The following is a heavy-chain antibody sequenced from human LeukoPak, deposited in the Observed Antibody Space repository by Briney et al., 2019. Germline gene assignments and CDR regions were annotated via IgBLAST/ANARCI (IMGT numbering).Heavy chain of an antibody. J-gene: IGHJ4*02. CDR2: IYYSGST. CDR1: GGSISSYY. D-gene: IGHD4-17*01. CDR3: ARARLRSPNFDY. V-gene: IGHV4-59*01. Sequence: SEALSLTFTVSGGSISSYYWSWVRPPPGKGREWSGYIYYSGSTNYNPSLKRRVTISIDTSKNQFSLKLSSVTAADTAVYYCARARLRSPNFDYWGQGTLVTVSS.